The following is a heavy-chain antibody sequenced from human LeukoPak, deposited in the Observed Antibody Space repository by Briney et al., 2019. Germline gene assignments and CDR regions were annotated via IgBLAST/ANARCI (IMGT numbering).Heavy chain of an antibody. V-gene: IGHV3-21*01. D-gene: IGHD3-10*01. J-gene: IGHJ4*02. CDR3: ATGSQIREADY. CDR2: ISSTSNYI. Sequence: GGSLRLSCAASGFTFSSYAISWVRQAPGKGLEWVSCISSTSNYIFYADSVRGRFTTSRDNAKNSLYLQMNSLRAEDTAVYYCATGSQIREADYWGQGTLVTVSS. CDR1: GFTFSSYA.